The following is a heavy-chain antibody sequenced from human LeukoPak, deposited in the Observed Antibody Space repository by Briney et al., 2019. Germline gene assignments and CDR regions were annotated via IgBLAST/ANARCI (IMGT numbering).Heavy chain of an antibody. Sequence: SETLSPTCAVYGGAFSGYYWSWIRQPPGHGLEWIGEMNHSGSTNYNTSLKSRVTISVDTSKNQLSLKLSSVTAADTAVYYCARGYCSGGSCYGLNWFDPWGQGTLVTVSS. CDR1: GGAFSGYY. CDR3: ARGYCSGGSCYGLNWFDP. J-gene: IGHJ5*02. CDR2: MNHSGST. D-gene: IGHD2-15*01. V-gene: IGHV4-34*01.